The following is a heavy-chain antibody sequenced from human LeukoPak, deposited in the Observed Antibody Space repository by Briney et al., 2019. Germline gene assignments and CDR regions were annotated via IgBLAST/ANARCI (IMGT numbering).Heavy chain of an antibody. J-gene: IGHJ4*02. CDR3: ARVESSSSEVDY. V-gene: IGHV1-46*01. CDR2: INPRGGTT. Sequence: ASVKVSCKASGYTFTSYYMHWVRQAPGQGLEWMGIINPRGGTTNYAQKFQGRVTMTRDMSTSTVNMELSSLRSEDTAVYYCARVESSSSEVDYWGQGTLVTVSS. D-gene: IGHD6-6*01. CDR1: GYTFTSYY.